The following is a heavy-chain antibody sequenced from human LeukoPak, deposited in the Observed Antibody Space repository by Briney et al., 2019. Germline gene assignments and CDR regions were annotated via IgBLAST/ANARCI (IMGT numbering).Heavy chain of an antibody. CDR2: IRYDGSNK. D-gene: IGHD2-21*02. Sequence: GGSLRLSCAASGFTFSSYGMHWVRQAPGKGLEWVAFIRYDGSNKYYADSVKGRFTISRDNSKNTLYLQMNSLRAEDTAVYYCANLLAYCGGDCLFDYWGQGILIAVSS. CDR3: ANLLAYCGGDCLFDY. CDR1: GFTFSSYG. J-gene: IGHJ4*02. V-gene: IGHV3-30*02.